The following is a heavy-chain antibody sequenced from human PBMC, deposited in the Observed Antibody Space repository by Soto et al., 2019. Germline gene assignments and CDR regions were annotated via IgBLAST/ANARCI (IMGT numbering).Heavy chain of an antibody. D-gene: IGHD3-10*01. CDR3: ARVLEEVRGGAFYI. Sequence: QVQLQESGPGLVKPSQTLSLTCTVSGGSISSGGYYWSWIRQHTGKGLEWLGYIYYSGSTDYNPYHKSRVTISVDTSKNRFSLKLNSVTAADTAVYYCARVLEEVRGGAFYIWGQGTMVTVSS. J-gene: IGHJ3*02. CDR2: IYYSGST. V-gene: IGHV4-31*03. CDR1: GGSISSGGYY.